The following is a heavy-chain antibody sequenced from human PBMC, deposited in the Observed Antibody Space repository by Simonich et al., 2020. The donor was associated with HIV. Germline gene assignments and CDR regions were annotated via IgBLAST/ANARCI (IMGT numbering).Heavy chain of an antibody. V-gene: IGHV4-34*12. J-gene: IGHJ5*01. CDR1: GTTLSHNY. CDR2: SFNRGTT. CDR3: ARGTQLPNWGYPPRHWFDS. D-gene: IGHD7-27*01. Sequence: QVQLQQWGAGLLKPSETLPLTCAVYGTTLSHNYWTWIPQSPGKGLEWIGDSFNRGTTNWTPSLNRRVTISLATSKNHFSLTLSSVTAADTAVYFCARGTQLPNWGYPPRHWFDSWGQGTLVTVSS.